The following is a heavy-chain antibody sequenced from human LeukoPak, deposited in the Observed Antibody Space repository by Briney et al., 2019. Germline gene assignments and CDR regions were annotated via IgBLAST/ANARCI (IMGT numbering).Heavy chain of an antibody. J-gene: IGHJ4*02. CDR1: GFTFNNYA. CDR3: AKDRGYCSGGSCYSDFDY. CDR2: ISGGGETT. V-gene: IGHV3-23*01. Sequence: GGSLRLSCAASGFTFNNYAMNWVRQAPGKGLEWVSSISGGGETTYYADSAKGRFTISRDNSQNTLYLQMNSLRAEDTAVYYCAKDRGYCSGGSCYSDFDYWGQGTLVTVSS. D-gene: IGHD2-15*01.